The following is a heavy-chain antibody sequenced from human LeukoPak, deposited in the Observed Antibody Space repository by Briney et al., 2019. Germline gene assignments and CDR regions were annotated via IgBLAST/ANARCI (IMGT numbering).Heavy chain of an antibody. CDR1: GCSISSSSYY. CDR2: IYYSGST. CDR3: ARRVPAAIRYYYGMDV. D-gene: IGHD2-2*01. V-gene: IGHV4-39*01. Sequence: PSETLSLTCTVSGCSISSSSYYWVWIRQPPGKGLEWIGSIYYSGSTYYNPSLKSRVTISVDTSKNQFSLKLSSVTAADTAVYYCARRVPAAIRYYYGMDVWGQGNTVTVSS. J-gene: IGHJ6*02.